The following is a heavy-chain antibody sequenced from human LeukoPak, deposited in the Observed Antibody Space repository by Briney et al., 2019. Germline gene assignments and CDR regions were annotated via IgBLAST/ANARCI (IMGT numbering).Heavy chain of an antibody. Sequence: HSGGSLRLSCAASGFTFSSYAMHWVRQAPGKGLEWVAVISYDGSNKYYAVSVKGRFTISRDNSKNTLYLQMNSLRAEDTAVYYCARHGGGYSYGKPREYYYYGIDVWGQGTTVTVSS. CDR1: GFTFSSYA. CDR3: ARHGGGYSYGKPREYYYYGIDV. V-gene: IGHV3-30-3*01. CDR2: ISYDGSNK. J-gene: IGHJ6*02. D-gene: IGHD5-18*01.